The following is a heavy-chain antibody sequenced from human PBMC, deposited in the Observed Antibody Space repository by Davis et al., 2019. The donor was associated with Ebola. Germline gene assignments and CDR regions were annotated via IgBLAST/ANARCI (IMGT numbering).Heavy chain of an antibody. J-gene: IGHJ4*02. Sequence: SETLSLTCTVSGGSISSYYWSWIRQPPGKGLEWIGYVYYIGSTNYNPSLKSRVTISVDTSKNQFSLKLSSVTAADTAVYYCASGQLWLQGLDYWGQGTLVTVSS. CDR1: GGSISSYY. CDR2: VYYIGST. CDR3: ASGQLWLQGLDY. D-gene: IGHD5-18*01. V-gene: IGHV4-59*01.